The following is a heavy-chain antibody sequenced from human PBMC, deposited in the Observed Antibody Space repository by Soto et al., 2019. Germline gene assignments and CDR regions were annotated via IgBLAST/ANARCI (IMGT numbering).Heavy chain of an antibody. CDR3: ARGHGDYYYGMDV. J-gene: IGHJ6*02. V-gene: IGHV4-39*07. CDR1: CDSISNSRFY. Sequence: PSETLSLTCSVSCDSISNSRFYWAWIRQPPGEGLEWIGSIYHTGNAYYNPSLKSRVTISVDTSKNQFSLKLSSVTAADTAVYYCARGHGDYYYGMDVWGQGTTVTVSS. CDR2: IYHTGNA. D-gene: IGHD4-17*01.